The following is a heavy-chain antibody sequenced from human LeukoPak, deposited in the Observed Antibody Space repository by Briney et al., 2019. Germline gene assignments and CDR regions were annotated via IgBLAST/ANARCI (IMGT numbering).Heavy chain of an antibody. D-gene: IGHD3-16*01. V-gene: IGHV1-69*04. Sequence: GASVKVSCKASGGTFSSYAISWVRQAPGQGLEWMGRIIPILGIANYAQKFQGRVTITADKSTSTAYMELSSLRSEDTAVYYCARELIWVDDSYYFDYWGQGTLVTVSS. CDR2: IIPILGIA. CDR1: GGTFSSYA. J-gene: IGHJ4*02. CDR3: ARELIWVDDSYYFDY.